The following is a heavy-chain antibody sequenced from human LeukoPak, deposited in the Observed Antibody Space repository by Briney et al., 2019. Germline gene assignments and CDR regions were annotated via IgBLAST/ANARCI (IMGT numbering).Heavy chain of an antibody. J-gene: IGHJ4*02. V-gene: IGHV3-23*01. CDR1: GFAVSNNY. D-gene: IGHD1-26*01. Sequence: GGSLRLSCTASGFAVSNNYMSWVRQAPGKGLDWVSGISGSSDTTYYADAVKGRFTISRDNSKNTLYLHMSSLRAEDTAVYYCAKSGTFFRYYFDYWGQGTLVTVSS. CDR2: ISGSSDTT. CDR3: AKSGTFFRYYFDY.